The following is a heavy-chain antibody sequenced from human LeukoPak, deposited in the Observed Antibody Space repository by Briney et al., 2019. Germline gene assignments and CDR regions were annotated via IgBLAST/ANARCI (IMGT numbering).Heavy chain of an antibody. CDR1: GFNFNDSP. J-gene: IGHJ4*02. V-gene: IGHV3-73*01. CDR3: TRLATVED. Sequence: SGGSLRLSCAASGFNFNDSPMHWVRQASGKGLEWVGRIRSRANTYATAYAASVKGRFTISRDDSKNTAYLQMNSLKIEDTAVYYCTRLATVEDWGQGTLVTVSS. CDR2: IRSRANTYAT. D-gene: IGHD5-12*01.